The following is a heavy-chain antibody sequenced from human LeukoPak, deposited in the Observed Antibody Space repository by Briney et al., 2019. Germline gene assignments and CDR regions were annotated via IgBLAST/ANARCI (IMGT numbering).Heavy chain of an antibody. CDR1: GYTFTGYY. CDR3: ARGGYYDSSGYSNPSY. J-gene: IGHJ4*02. CDR2: INPNSGGT. V-gene: IGHV1-2*02. D-gene: IGHD3-22*01. Sequence: AASVKVSCKASGYTFTGYYMHWVRQAPGQGLEWMGWINPNSGGTNYAQKFQGRVTMTRDTSISTAYMELSRLRSDDTAVYYCARGGYYDSSGYSNPSYWGQGTLVTVSS.